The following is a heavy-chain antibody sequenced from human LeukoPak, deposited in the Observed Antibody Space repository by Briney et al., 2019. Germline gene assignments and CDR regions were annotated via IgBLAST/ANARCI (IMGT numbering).Heavy chain of an antibody. V-gene: IGHV3-30*02. J-gene: IGHJ4*02. CDR3: AKDNDRGYNSSWSPHFDY. CDR1: GFTFNNYG. D-gene: IGHD6-13*01. CDR2: IRYDGSNR. Sequence: PGGSLRLSCAASGFTFNNYGMHWVRQAPGKGLEWVAFIRYDGSNRYYADSVKGRFTISRDNSKNTLYLQMNSLRAEDTAVYYCAKDNDRGYNSSWSPHFDYWGQGTLVTVSS.